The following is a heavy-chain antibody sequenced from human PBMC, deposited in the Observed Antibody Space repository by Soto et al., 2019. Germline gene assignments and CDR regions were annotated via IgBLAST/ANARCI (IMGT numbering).Heavy chain of an antibody. CDR1: GGPINAHF. V-gene: IGHV4-4*07. J-gene: IGHJ4*02. Sequence: SETLSLTCTISGGPINAHFWSWIRQPAGKGLEFIGHIYISGTTTYNPSLKSRVTLSIDPPKSQLSLKLSSVTAADTAVYYCARINGGSPDFWGQGTLVTVSS. CDR3: ARINGGSPDF. CDR2: IYISGTT. D-gene: IGHD2-15*01.